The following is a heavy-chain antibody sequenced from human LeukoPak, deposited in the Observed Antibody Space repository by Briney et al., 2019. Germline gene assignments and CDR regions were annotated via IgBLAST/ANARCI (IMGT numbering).Heavy chain of an antibody. Sequence: GGSLRLSCAASGFTFSSYAMHWVRQAPGKGLEWVAVISYDGSNKYYADSVKGRFTISRDNSKKTLYLQMNSLRVEDTAVYYCARGDGYNDAEYLQHWGQGTLVTVS. V-gene: IGHV3-30*04. CDR1: GFTFSSYA. J-gene: IGHJ1*01. D-gene: IGHD5-24*01. CDR3: ARGDGYNDAEYLQH. CDR2: ISYDGSNK.